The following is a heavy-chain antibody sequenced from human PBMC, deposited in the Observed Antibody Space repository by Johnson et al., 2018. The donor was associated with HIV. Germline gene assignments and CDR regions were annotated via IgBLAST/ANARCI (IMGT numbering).Heavy chain of an antibody. CDR2: SGSGGST. Sequence: VQLVESGGGLIQPGGSLRLSCAASGFTVSSNYMSWVRQAPGKGLEWVSAISGSGGSTYYADSVKGRFTISRDNSKNTLYLQMNRLRAEDTAGYDCARDLGDSGSAWRELSALDLWGQGTVVTVSS. CDR1: GFTVSSNY. V-gene: IGHV3-23*04. D-gene: IGHD3-16*01. CDR3: ARDLGDSGSAWRELSALDL. J-gene: IGHJ3*01.